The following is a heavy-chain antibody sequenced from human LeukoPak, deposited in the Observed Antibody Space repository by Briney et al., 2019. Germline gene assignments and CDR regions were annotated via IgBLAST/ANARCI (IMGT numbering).Heavy chain of an antibody. CDR1: GGTLSSYA. Sequence: GASVKVSCKASGGTLSSYAISWVRQAPGQGLEWMGGIIPIFGTANYAQKFQGRATITADESTSTAYMELSSLRSEDTAVYYCASRGSTAMVTYYFDYWGQGTLVTVSS. J-gene: IGHJ4*02. V-gene: IGHV1-69*13. CDR2: IIPIFGTA. CDR3: ASRGSTAMVTYYFDY. D-gene: IGHD5-18*01.